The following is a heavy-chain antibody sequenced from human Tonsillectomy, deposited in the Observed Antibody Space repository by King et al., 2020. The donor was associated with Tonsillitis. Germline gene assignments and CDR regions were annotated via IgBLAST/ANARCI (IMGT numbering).Heavy chain of an antibody. J-gene: IGHJ3*02. CDR2: ISYDGSNK. D-gene: IGHD3-22*01. CDR1: GFTFSSYA. CDR3: AKEYYDSSGYYYFSAFDI. V-gene: IGHV3-30-3*02. Sequence: VQLVESGGGVVQPGRSLRLSCAASGFTFSSYAMHCVRQAPGKGLEGVAVISYDGSNKYYADSEKGRFTISRDNSKNTLYLQMNSLRAEDTAVYYCAKEYYDSSGYYYFSAFDIWGQGTMVTVSS.